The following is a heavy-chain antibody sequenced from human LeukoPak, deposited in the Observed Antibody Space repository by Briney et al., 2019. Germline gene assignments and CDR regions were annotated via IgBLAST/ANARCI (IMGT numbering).Heavy chain of an antibody. CDR2: ISAKTGNT. V-gene: IGHV1-18*01. CDR1: GYNFNNYG. D-gene: IGHD1-26*01. Sequence: ASVKVSCKAPGYNFNNYGVSWVRQAPGQGLEWMGWISAKTGNTNYAQKVQGRVTMTTDTSTTTAYMELRSLGSDDTAVYYCARGSYPYSHGMDVWGRGTTVTVSS. CDR3: ARGSYPYSHGMDV. J-gene: IGHJ6*02.